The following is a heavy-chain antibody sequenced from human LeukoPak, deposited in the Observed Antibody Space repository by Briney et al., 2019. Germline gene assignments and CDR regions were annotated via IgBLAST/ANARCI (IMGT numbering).Heavy chain of an antibody. CDR2: IYTSGST. Sequence: SETLSLTCTVSGGSISSGSYYWNWIRQPAGKGLEWIGRIYTSGSTNYNPSLKSRVTMSVDTSKNQFSLKLSSVTAADTAVYYCARGYCSSTSCYFFDYWGQGTLVTVSS. D-gene: IGHD2-2*01. CDR3: ARGYCSSTSCYFFDY. CDR1: GGSISSGSYY. V-gene: IGHV4-61*02. J-gene: IGHJ4*02.